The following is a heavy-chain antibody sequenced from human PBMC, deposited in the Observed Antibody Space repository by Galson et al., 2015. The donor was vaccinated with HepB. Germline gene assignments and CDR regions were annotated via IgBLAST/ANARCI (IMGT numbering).Heavy chain of an antibody. J-gene: IGHJ5*01. CDR3: AKGYGLFDS. CDR2: ISGNGDST. D-gene: IGHD5-18*01. V-gene: IGHV3-23*01. Sequence: SLRLSCAASGFAFDTHAMSWVRQAPGRGLEWISGISGNGDSTFYADSVKGRFAVSRDNSNNTLSLQMNSLRAEGAGLYFCAKGYGLFDSWGQVILVTVSS. CDR1: GFAFDTHA.